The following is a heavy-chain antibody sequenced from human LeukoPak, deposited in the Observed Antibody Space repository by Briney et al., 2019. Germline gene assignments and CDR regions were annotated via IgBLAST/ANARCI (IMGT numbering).Heavy chain of an antibody. CDR2: INPNSGGT. CDR3: ARGLITMIVVVENWFDP. D-gene: IGHD3-22*01. Sequence: ASVKVSCKASGHTFTGYYMHWVRQAPGQGLEWMGWINPNSGGTNYAQKFQGRVTMTRDTSISTAYMELSRLRSDDTAVYYCARGLITMIVVVENWFDPWGQGTLVTVSS. CDR1: GHTFTGYY. V-gene: IGHV1-2*02. J-gene: IGHJ5*02.